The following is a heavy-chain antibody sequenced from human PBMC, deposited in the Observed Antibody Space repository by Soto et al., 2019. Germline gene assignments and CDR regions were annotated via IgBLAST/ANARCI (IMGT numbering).Heavy chain of an antibody. D-gene: IGHD2-15*01. V-gene: IGHV6-1*01. CDR1: GDSVSTNSAT. CDR3: VRAFCSGGSCWAWSNWFDP. J-gene: IGHJ5*02. CDR2: TYYRSNWYT. Sequence: SQTLSLTCAISGDSVSTNSATWDWIRQSPSRGLEWLGRTYYRSNWYTDYAVSVKGRITISPDTSNNQLSLQLNSVTPDDTAVYYCVRAFCSGGSCWAWSNWFDPWGQGTLVTVSS.